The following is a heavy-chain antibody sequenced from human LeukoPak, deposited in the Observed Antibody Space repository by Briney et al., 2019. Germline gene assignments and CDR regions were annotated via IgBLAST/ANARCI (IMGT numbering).Heavy chain of an antibody. CDR1: GGSISSSSYY. V-gene: IGHV4-39*01. Sequence: SETLSLTCTVSGGSISSSSYYWGWIRQPPGKGLEWIGSIYYSGSTYYNPSLKGRVTISVDTSKNQFSLKLSSVTAADTAVYYCASGIVVVVALDYWGQGTLVTVSS. CDR3: ASGIVVVVALDY. J-gene: IGHJ4*02. D-gene: IGHD2-15*01. CDR2: IYYSGST.